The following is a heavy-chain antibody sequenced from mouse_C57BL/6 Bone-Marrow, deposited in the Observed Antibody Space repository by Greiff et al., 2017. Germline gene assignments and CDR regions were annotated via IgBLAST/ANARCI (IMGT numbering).Heavy chain of an antibody. D-gene: IGHD3-2*02. V-gene: IGHV1-81*01. Sequence: QVQLQQSGAELARPGASVKLSCKASGYTFTSYGISWVKQRTGQGLEWIGEIYPRSGNTYYNEKFKGKATLTADKSSSTAYMELRSLTSEDSAVYFCARQLRLPSFAYWGQGTRVTVSA. CDR3: ARQLRLPSFAY. J-gene: IGHJ3*01. CDR2: IYPRSGNT. CDR1: GYTFTSYG.